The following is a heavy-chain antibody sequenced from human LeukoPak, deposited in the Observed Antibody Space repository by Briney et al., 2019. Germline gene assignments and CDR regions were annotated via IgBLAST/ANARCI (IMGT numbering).Heavy chain of an antibody. Sequence: ASVKVSCKASGGTFSSYAISWVRQAPGQGLEWMGGIIPIFGTANYAQKFQGRVTMTRDTSISTAYMELSRLRSDDTAVYYCARGGYSYGESILGYWGQGTLVTVSS. J-gene: IGHJ4*02. CDR3: ARGGYSYGESILGY. CDR1: GGTFSSYA. V-gene: IGHV1-69*05. CDR2: IIPIFGTA. D-gene: IGHD5-18*01.